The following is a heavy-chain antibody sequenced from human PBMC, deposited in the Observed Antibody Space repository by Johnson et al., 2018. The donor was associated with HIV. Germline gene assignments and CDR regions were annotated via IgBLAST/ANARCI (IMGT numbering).Heavy chain of an antibody. CDR3: VCLRAWTFDI. CDR1: GITVSSNY. CDR2: ISGSGSGI. Sequence: HVQLVESGGALVQPGGSLRLSCAASGITVSSNYMSWIRQAPGKGLEWVSYISGSGSGIYYADSVKGRFTISRDNAKNSLYLQMHSLRAEDTAVYYCVCLRAWTFDIWGQGTMVTVSS. J-gene: IGHJ3*02. D-gene: IGHD3-10*01. V-gene: IGHV3-11*04.